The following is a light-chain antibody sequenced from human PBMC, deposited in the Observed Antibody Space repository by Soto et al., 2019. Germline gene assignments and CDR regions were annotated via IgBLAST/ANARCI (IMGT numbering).Light chain of an antibody. CDR2: AAS. CDR3: QQSYSTRPV. Sequence: DIQMTQSPSSLSASVGDRVTITCRASQSISSYLNWYQQKPGKAPKLLIYAASSLQSGVPSRFSGSGSGTDFTLTISSLQPEDFATYYCQQSYSTRPVFGQGTKLEIK. J-gene: IGKJ2*01. V-gene: IGKV1-39*01. CDR1: QSISSY.